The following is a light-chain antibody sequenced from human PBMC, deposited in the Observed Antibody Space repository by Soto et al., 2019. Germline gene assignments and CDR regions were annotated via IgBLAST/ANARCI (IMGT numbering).Light chain of an antibody. CDR1: QTNSSW. CDR2: AAS. Sequence: DIQMTQSPSTLSGSVGDRVTITCRASQTNSSWLAWYQQKPGKAPKLLIYAASSLQSGVPSRFSGSGSGTEFTLTISSLQPEDFATYYCQQYNSYSSLTCGGGTKVDIK. V-gene: IGKV1-5*01. J-gene: IGKJ4*01. CDR3: QQYNSYSSLT.